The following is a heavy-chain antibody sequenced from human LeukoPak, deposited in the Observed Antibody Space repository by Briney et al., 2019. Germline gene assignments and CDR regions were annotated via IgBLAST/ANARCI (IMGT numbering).Heavy chain of an antibody. CDR1: GFTFSSYA. D-gene: IGHD2-21*01. J-gene: IGHJ4*02. CDR3: ARDFFPVVDSTWYEIGY. Sequence: PGRSLRLSCAASGFTFSSYAMHWVRQAPGKGLEWVTLISYDGHDKSYADSVRGRFTISRDNSKNTLYLQMDSLRSEDTAVYYCARDFFPVVDSTWYEIGYWGQGTLVIVSS. CDR2: ISYDGHDK. V-gene: IGHV3-30-3*01.